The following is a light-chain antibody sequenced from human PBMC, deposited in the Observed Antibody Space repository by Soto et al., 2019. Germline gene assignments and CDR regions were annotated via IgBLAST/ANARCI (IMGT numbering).Light chain of an antibody. CDR3: QQYDNLPLT. CDR1: QDISNY. J-gene: IGKJ4*01. V-gene: IGKV1-33*01. CDR2: DAS. Sequence: DIQMTQSPSSLSASVGDRVTITCQASQDISNYLNWYQQKPGKAPKLLIYDASNLETGVPSRFSGSRSGTDFTFTISSLQLEDIETYYCQQYDNLPLTFGGGTKVDIK.